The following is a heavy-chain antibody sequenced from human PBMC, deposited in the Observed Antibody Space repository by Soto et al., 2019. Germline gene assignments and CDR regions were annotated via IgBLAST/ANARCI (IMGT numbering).Heavy chain of an antibody. CDR1: GGSISSGDYY. V-gene: IGHV4-30-4*01. CDR3: ARGEITMVRGVIRVLRFDY. D-gene: IGHD3-10*01. Sequence: SETLSLTCTVSGGSISSGDYYWSWIRQPPGKGLEWIGYIYYSGSTYYNPSLKSRVTISVDTSKNQFSLKPSSVTAADTAVYYCARGEITMVRGVIRVLRFDYWGQGTLVTVSS. CDR2: IYYSGST. J-gene: IGHJ4*02.